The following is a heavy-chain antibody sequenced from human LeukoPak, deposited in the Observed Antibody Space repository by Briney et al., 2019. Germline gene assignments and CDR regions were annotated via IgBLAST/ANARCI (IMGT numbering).Heavy chain of an antibody. J-gene: IGHJ4*02. CDR1: GYTFTSYG. CDR3: AKDLVTDIVVVPAAVSCGY. D-gene: IGHD2-2*01. Sequence: ASVKVSCKASGYTFTSYGISWVRQAPGQGVEWMGWISAYNGNTNYAQKLQGRVTMTTDTSTSTAYMELRSLRSDDTAVYYCAKDLVTDIVVVPAAVSCGYWGQGTLVTVSS. CDR2: ISAYNGNT. V-gene: IGHV1-18*01.